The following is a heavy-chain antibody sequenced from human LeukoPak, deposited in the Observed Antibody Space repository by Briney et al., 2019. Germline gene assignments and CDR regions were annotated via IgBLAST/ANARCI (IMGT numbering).Heavy chain of an antibody. D-gene: IGHD5-18*01. J-gene: IGHJ4*02. V-gene: IGHV1-46*01. CDR1: GYTFTSYA. Sequence: GASVKVSCKASGYTFTSYAMNWVRQAPGQGLEWMGIINPSGGSTTYAQKFQGRVTMTRDTSTSTVYMELSSLRSEDTAVYYCARAWRDTAMDTDYWGQGTLVTVSS. CDR3: ARAWRDTAMDTDY. CDR2: INPSGGST.